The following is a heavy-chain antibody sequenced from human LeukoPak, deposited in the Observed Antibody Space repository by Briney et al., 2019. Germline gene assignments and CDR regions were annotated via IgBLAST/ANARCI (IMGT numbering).Heavy chain of an antibody. CDR3: SRPNYFDY. J-gene: IGHJ4*02. Sequence: ASETLSLTCSVSGGSISGYYWSWFRQPPGKGLEWIGSIYYRGSANYIPSLKSRVTISVDMSKNQFSLKLRSVTAADSALYYCSRPNYFDYWGQGILVIVSS. CDR1: GGSISGYY. V-gene: IGHV4-59*01. CDR2: IYYRGSA.